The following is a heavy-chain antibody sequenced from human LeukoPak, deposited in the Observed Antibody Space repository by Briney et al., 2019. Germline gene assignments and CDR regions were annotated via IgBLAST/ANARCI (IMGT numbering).Heavy chain of an antibody. J-gene: IGHJ6*03. CDR2: IYMSGST. CDR3: ARVVWGGDFHYSLDV. D-gene: IGHD7-27*01. Sequence: SETLSLTCTVSGGSIRSGTDYWIWLRQPAGKGLEWIGRIYMSGSTDYNPSFKSRVTMSVDTSKNQVSLKLRSVTAADTAVYYCARVVWGGDFHYSLDVWGKGTTVIVSS. V-gene: IGHV4-61*02. CDR1: GGSIRSGTDY.